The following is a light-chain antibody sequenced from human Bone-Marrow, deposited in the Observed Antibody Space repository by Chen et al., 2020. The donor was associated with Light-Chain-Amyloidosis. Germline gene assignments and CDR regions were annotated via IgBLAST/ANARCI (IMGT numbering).Light chain of an antibody. V-gene: IGLV2-14*01. CDR2: GLI. Sequence: QSALTQPASVSGSPGQAITISCTGTSSDVGDYDHVAWYQQHPGKAPKLMIFGLINRPSGVSNRFSGSASGNTASLTISGLQAEDEADYYCLSYTRTSAYVFGSGTKVSVL. CDR1: SSDVGDYDH. CDR3: LSYTRTSAYV. J-gene: IGLJ1*01.